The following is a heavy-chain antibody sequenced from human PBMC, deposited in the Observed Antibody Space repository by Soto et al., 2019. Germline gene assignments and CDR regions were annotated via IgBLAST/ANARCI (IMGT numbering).Heavy chain of an antibody. J-gene: IGHJ4*02. CDR1: GFTFSNYA. CDR3: AKDQIWEVPHFFDH. D-gene: IGHD1-26*01. CDR2: ISSGATST. V-gene: IGHV3-23*01. Sequence: EVQLLESGGGLVQPGGSLRLSCAASGFTFSNYAMTWVRQAPGKGPEWVSTISSGATSTYYADSVKGGFTISRDLSRNTVHLQMSSLRAEDTAIYYCAKDQIWEVPHFFDHWGQGILVTVSS.